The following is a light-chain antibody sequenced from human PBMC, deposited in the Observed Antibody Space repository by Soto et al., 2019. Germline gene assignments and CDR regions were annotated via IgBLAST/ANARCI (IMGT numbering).Light chain of an antibody. V-gene: IGKV1-5*01. CDR1: QSISSW. J-gene: IGKJ4*01. CDR2: DAS. CDR3: QQYNSSPLT. Sequence: DIQMTQSPSTLSASVRDRVTITCRANQSISSWLAWYQQKPGKAPKLLIHDASSLKNGDPSRFSGSGSGTDFTLTISSLQPDDFATYYCQQYNSSPLTFGGGTKVEIK.